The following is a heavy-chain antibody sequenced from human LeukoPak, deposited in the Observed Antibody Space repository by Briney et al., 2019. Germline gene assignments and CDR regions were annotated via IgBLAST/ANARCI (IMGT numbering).Heavy chain of an antibody. Sequence: SQTLSLTCTVSGGSISSGGYYWSWIRQHPGKGLEWIGYIYYSGSTYYNPSLKSRVTISVDTSKNQFSLKLSSVTAADTAVYYCAREVADYDSSGYYSSGDWFDPWGQGTLVTVSS. D-gene: IGHD3-22*01. V-gene: IGHV4-31*03. J-gene: IGHJ5*02. CDR3: AREVADYDSSGYYSSGDWFDP. CDR1: GGSISSGGYY. CDR2: IYYSGST.